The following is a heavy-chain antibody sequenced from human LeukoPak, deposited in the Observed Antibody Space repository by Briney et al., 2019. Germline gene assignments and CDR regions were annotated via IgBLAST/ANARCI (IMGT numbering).Heavy chain of an antibody. V-gene: IGHV3-53*01. CDR2: IYSGGST. CDR1: GFTVSSDS. Sequence: GGSLRLSCAASGFTVSSDSMSWVRHAPGKGLEWVSFIYSGGSTHYSDAVKGRFNIYRDNYKNTLYLQMNSLRAEDTAVYYCARRAGAYSHPYDYWGQGTLVTVSS. D-gene: IGHD4/OR15-4a*01. J-gene: IGHJ4*02. CDR3: ARRAGAYSHPYDY.